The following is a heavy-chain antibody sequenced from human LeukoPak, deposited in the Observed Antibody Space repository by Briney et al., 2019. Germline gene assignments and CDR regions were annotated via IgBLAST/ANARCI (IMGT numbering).Heavy chain of an antibody. Sequence: GGSLRLSCAASGFTFSSYGMHWVRQAPGKGLEWVAFIRYDGSNKYYADSVKGRFTISRDNSKNTLYLQMNSLRAEDTAVYYCAKALLPFATVTAQSDYWGQETLSPSPQ. V-gene: IGHV3-30*02. CDR1: GFTFSSYG. CDR2: IRYDGSNK. J-gene: IGHJ4*02. CDR3: AKALLPFATVTAQSDY. D-gene: IGHD4-17*01.